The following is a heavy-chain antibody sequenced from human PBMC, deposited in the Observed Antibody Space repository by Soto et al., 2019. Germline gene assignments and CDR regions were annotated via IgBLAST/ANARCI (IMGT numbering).Heavy chain of an antibody. CDR3: AREANLAVAGSTLADY. D-gene: IGHD6-19*01. J-gene: IGHJ4*02. CDR1: GGSFSGYY. Sequence: PSETLSLTCAVYGGSFSGYYWSWIRQPPGKGLEWIGEINHSGSTNYNPSLKSRVTISVDTSKNQFSLKLSSVTAADTAVYYCAREANLAVAGSTLADYWGQGTLVTVSS. CDR2: INHSGST. V-gene: IGHV4-34*01.